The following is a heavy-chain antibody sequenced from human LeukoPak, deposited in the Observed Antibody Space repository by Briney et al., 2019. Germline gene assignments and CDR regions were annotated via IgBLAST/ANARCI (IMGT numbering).Heavy chain of an antibody. V-gene: IGHV1-69*04. CDR3: ARGATTAPGLGGMDV. D-gene: IGHD4-17*01. J-gene: IGHJ6*02. CDR1: GYTFTSYG. CDR2: IIPILGIA. Sequence: ASVKVSCKASGYTFTSYGISWVRQAPGQGLEWMGRIIPILGIANYAQKFQGRVTITADKSTSTAYMELSSLRSEDTAVYYCARGATTAPGLGGMDVWGQGTTVTVSS.